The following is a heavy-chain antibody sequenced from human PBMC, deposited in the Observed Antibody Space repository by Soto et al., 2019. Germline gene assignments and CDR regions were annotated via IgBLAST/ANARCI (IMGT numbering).Heavy chain of an antibody. CDR3: ARASIEYSSSFDY. Sequence: GGSLRLSCAASGFTFSSYSMNWVRQAPGKGLEWVSSISSSSYIYYADSVKGRFTISRDNAKNSLYLQMNSLRAEDTAVYYCARASIEYSSSFDYWGQGTLVTVSS. CDR2: ISSSSYI. J-gene: IGHJ4*02. D-gene: IGHD6-6*01. V-gene: IGHV3-21*01. CDR1: GFTFSSYS.